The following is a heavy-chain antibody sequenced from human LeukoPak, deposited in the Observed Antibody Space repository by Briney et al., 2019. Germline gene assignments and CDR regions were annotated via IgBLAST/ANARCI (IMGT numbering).Heavy chain of an antibody. D-gene: IGHD1-14*01. CDR2: ITGSSGRT. Sequence: GGSLRLSCAASGFTFSSYAMSWVRQAPGRGLEWVSLITGSSGRTYYAESVKGRFTISRDNSKNTLYLQMNSLRAEDTAVYYCAKGSLTGSWSRGFDHWGQGTLVTVSS. CDR3: AKGSLTGSWSRGFDH. J-gene: IGHJ4*02. V-gene: IGHV3-23*01. CDR1: GFTFSSYA.